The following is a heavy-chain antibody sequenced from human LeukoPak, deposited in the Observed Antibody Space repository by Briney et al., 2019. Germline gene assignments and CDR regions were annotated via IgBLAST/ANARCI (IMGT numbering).Heavy chain of an antibody. D-gene: IGHD6-19*01. J-gene: IGHJ4*02. CDR1: GFTFSSYE. V-gene: IGHV3-48*03. Sequence: GGSLRLSCAASGFTFSSYEMNWVRQAPGKGLEWVSYISSSGSTIYYADSVKGRFTISRDNAKNSLYLQMNTLRAEDTAVYYCARDNSWYSSGWYFDYWGQGTLVTVSS. CDR3: ARDNSWYSSGWYFDY. CDR2: ISSSGSTI.